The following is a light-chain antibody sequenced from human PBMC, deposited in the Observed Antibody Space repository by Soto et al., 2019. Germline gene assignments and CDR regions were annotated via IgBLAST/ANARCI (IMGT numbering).Light chain of an antibody. Sequence: EIVLTQSTGTLSLSPGERATLSCRAIQSASSSYLAWYQQKPGQAPRLLIYGASSRASGIPDRFSGSGSETDFTLTISRLEPEDFAVYYCQQNGSSPRTFGQGTKV. CDR1: QSASSSY. CDR3: QQNGSSPRT. J-gene: IGKJ1*01. V-gene: IGKV3-20*01. CDR2: GAS.